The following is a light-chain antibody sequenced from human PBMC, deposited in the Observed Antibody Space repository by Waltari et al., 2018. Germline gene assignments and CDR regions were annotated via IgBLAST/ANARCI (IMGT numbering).Light chain of an antibody. V-gene: IGKV1-5*03. J-gene: IGKJ2*01. CDR2: KAS. Sequence: DIQMTQSPSTLSASVGDRVTITCRASQSISSWLAWYQQKQEKAPKLLIYKASSLESGVPSRFSGSGSGTEFTLTISSLQPDDFATYYCQQYNSYSLYTVGQGTKLEIK. CDR3: QQYNSYSLYT. CDR1: QSISSW.